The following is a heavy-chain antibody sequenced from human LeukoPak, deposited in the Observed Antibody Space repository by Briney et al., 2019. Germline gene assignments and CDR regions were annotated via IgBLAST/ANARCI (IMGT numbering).Heavy chain of an antibody. CDR2: INAGNGNT. D-gene: IGHD3-10*01. CDR1: GYTFTSHA. CDR3: ARAAPRGVVRPDYYGSGFDY. V-gene: IGHV1-3*01. Sequence: GASVKVSCKASGYTFTSHAMHWVRQAPGQRLEWMGWINAGNGNTKYSQKFQGRVTITRDTSASTAYMELSSLRSEDTAVYYCARAAPRGVVRPDYYGSGFDYWGQGTLVTVSS. J-gene: IGHJ4*02.